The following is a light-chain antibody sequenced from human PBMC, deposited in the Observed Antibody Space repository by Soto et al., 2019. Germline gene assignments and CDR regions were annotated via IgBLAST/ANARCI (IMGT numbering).Light chain of an antibody. CDR3: GTWDSSLSAPV. V-gene: IGLV1-51*01. CDR1: YSNIGSNN. J-gene: IGLJ3*02. CDR2: DNN. Sequence: QSVLTQPPSASGTPGQRVTISCSGSYSNIGSNNINWYQHLPGTAPKLLIYDNNKRPSGIPDRFSGSKSGTSATLGITGLQTGDEADYYCGTWDSSLSAPVFGGGTKLTVL.